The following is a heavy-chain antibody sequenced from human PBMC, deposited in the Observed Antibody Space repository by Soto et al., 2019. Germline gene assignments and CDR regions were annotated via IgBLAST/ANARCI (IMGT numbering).Heavy chain of an antibody. CDR1: GGTFSSYA. CDR3: ARDNQWLALPNWFEP. Sequence: QVQLVQSGAEVKNSGSSVRVSCKASGGTFSSYAISWVRQAPGQGLEWMGGIIPIFGTANYAQKFQGRVTITADKSTSTAYMELSSLRSEDTAVYYCARDNQWLALPNWFEPWGQGTLVTVSS. CDR2: IIPIFGTA. J-gene: IGHJ5*02. V-gene: IGHV1-69*06. D-gene: IGHD6-19*01.